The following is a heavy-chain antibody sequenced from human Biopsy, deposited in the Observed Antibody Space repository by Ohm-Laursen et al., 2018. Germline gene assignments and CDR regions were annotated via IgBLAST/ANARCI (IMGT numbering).Heavy chain of an antibody. Sequence: SDTLSLTCAVDGGSFSGYDWTWIRQPPGKGLEWVGEFSHTGTTIYNPSLKSRLTISVDKSKNHFSLRLTSVTAADTATYFCARGPYGDNAGAFDVCGQGTVVTVSS. CDR3: ARGPYGDNAGAFDV. V-gene: IGHV4-34*01. CDR1: GGSFSGYD. J-gene: IGHJ3*01. D-gene: IGHD4/OR15-4a*01. CDR2: FSHTGTT.